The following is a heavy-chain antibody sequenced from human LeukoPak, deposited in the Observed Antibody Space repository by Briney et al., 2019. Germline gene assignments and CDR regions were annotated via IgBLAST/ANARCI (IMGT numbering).Heavy chain of an antibody. J-gene: IGHJ4*02. CDR2: IWYDGSNK. V-gene: IGHV3-33*01. CDR1: GFTFSSYG. CDR3: ARGDDFWSGSQEPTLDY. D-gene: IGHD3-3*01. Sequence: GGSLRLSCAASGFTFSSYGMHWVRQAPGKGLEWVAVIWYDGSNKYYADSVKGRFTISRDNSKNTLYLQMNSLRAEDTAVYYCARGDDFWSGSQEPTLDYWGQGTLVTVSS.